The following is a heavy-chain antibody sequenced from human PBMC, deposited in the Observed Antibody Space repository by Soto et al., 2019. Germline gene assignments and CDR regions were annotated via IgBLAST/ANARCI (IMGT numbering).Heavy chain of an antibody. D-gene: IGHD5-12*01. CDR1: GGSISSSSYY. CDR3: ARKGWGGYGGYYFDY. CDR2: IYYSVST. J-gene: IGHJ4*02. Sequence: SETLSLTCTVSGGSISSSSYYWGWIRQPPGKGLEWIGSIYYSVSTYYNPSLKSRVTISADTSKNQFSLKLSSVTAADTAVYYWARKGWGGYGGYYFDYWGGXPRVTVSP. V-gene: IGHV4-39*01.